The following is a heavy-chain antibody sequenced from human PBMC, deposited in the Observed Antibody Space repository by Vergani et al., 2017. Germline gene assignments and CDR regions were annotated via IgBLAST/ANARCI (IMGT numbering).Heavy chain of an antibody. D-gene: IGHD6-19*01. CDR3: ATEGPGIAVAGTAFGY. CDR1: GYTFTSYG. J-gene: IGHJ4*02. V-gene: IGHV1-18*01. CDR2: ISAYNGNT. Sequence: QVQLVQSGAEVKKPGASVKVSCKASGYTFTSYGISWVRQAPGQGLEWMGWISAYNGNTNYAQKLQGRVTMTTDTSTSTAYMELSSLRSEETAVYYCATEGPGIAVAGTAFGYWGQGTLVTVSS.